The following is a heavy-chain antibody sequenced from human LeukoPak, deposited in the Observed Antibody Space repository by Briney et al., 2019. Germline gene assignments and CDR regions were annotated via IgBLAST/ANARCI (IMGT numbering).Heavy chain of an antibody. D-gene: IGHD1-26*01. CDR2: FDPEDGET. CDR3: AREAGGSDTYYFDY. Sequence: ASVKVSCKVSGYTLTELSMHWVRQAPGKGLEWMGGFDPEDGETIYAQKFQGRVTMTEDTPTDTAYMEVSGLRSDDTAVYYCAREAGGSDTYYFDYWGQGVLVTVSS. CDR1: GYTLTELS. J-gene: IGHJ4*02. V-gene: IGHV1-24*01.